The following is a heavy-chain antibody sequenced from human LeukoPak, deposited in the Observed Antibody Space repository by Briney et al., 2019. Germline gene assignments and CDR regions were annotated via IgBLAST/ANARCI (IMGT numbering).Heavy chain of an antibody. CDR1: GFTFSNFA. CDR2: FSDSDSTT. J-gene: IGHJ4*02. CDR3: ARGYGGTHYFGC. Sequence: GGSLRLSCTTSGFTFSNFAMSWVRQAPGKGLEWVSSFSDSDSTTYYAGSVKGRFTISRDNSKNTLYLQMNSLRVEDTAVYSCARGYGGTHYFGCWGQGTRVTVSS. D-gene: IGHD2-15*01. V-gene: IGHV3-23*01.